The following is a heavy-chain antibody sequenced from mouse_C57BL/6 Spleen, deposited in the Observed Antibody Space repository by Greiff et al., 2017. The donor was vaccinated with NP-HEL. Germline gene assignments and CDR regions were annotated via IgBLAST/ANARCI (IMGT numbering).Heavy chain of an antibody. D-gene: IGHD1-1*01. CDR3: ARRTTVVPYYFDY. Sequence: ESGPGLVKPSQSLSLTCSVTGYSITSGYYWNWIRQFPGNKLEWMGYISYDGSNNYNPSLKNRISITRDTSKNQFFLKLNSVTTEDTATYYCARRTTVVPYYFDYWGQGTTLTVSS. CDR1: GYSITSGYY. CDR2: ISYDGSN. J-gene: IGHJ2*01. V-gene: IGHV3-6*01.